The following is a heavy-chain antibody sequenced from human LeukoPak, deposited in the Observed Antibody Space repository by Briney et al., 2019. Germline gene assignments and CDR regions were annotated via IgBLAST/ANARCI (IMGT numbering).Heavy chain of an antibody. CDR3: AGANLRRYCSSTSCPNWFDP. CDR1: GYTFTSYG. V-gene: IGHV1-18*01. CDR2: ISAYNGNT. J-gene: IGHJ5*02. D-gene: IGHD2-2*01. Sequence: GASVKVPCKASGYTFTSYGISWVRQAPGQGLEWMGWISAYNGNTNYAQKLQGRVTMTTDTSTSTAYMELRSLRSDDTAVYYCAGANLRRYCSSTSCPNWFDPWGQGTLVTVSS.